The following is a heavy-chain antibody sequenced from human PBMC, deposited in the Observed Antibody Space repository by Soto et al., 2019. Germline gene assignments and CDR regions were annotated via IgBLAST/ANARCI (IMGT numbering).Heavy chain of an antibody. V-gene: IGHV3-33*01. CDR2: IWYDGSNK. J-gene: IGHJ3*02. CDR3: ASVTISTPNAFDI. Sequence: GGSLRLSCAASGFTFSSYGMHWVRQAPGKGLEWVAVIWYDGSNKYYADSVKGRFTISRDNSKNTLYLQMNSLRAEDTAVYYCASVTISTPNAFDIWGQGTMVTVSS. D-gene: IGHD3-9*01. CDR1: GFTFSSYG.